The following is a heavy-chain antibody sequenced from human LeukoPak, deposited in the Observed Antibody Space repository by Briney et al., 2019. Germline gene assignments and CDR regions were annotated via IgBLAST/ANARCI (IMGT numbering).Heavy chain of an antibody. V-gene: IGHV1-2*02. D-gene: IGHD3-9*01. J-gene: IGHJ4*02. CDR3: ARALQTDILTTDY. CDR2: INPKSGGA. Sequence: ASVKVSCKASGYTFIDYFVHWVRQAPGQGLEWMGWINPKSGGANYAQNFQGRVSMTRDTSISAAYLEVSGLRSDDTAVYYCARALQTDILTTDYWGQGTLVTVSS. CDR1: GYTFIDYF.